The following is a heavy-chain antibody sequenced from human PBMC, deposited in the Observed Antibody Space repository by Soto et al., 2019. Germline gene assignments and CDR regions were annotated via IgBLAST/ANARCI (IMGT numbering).Heavy chain of an antibody. Sequence: LRLSCTASGFTFGDYAMSWFLQSPGKALEWVGFIRSKAYGGTTEYAASVKGRFTISRDDSKSIAYLQMNSLKTEDTAVYYCTRAQRELYYYDSSGYAWDAFDIWGQGTMVTVSS. J-gene: IGHJ3*02. CDR3: TRAQRELYYYDSSGYAWDAFDI. D-gene: IGHD3-22*01. V-gene: IGHV3-49*03. CDR2: IRSKAYGGTT. CDR1: GFTFGDYA.